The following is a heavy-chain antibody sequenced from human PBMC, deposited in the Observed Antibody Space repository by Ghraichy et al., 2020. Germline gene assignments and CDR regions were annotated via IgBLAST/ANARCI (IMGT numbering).Heavy chain of an antibody. CDR2: INHSGST. Sequence: SETLSLTCAVYGGPFSGYYWSWIRQPPGKGLEWIGEINHSGSTNYNPSLKSRVTISVDTSTNQFSLKLSSVTAADTAVYYCARGGVLTSGYSYGYIIFDYWGQGTLVTVSS. D-gene: IGHD5-18*01. J-gene: IGHJ4*02. CDR3: ARGGVLTSGYSYGYIIFDY. V-gene: IGHV4-34*01. CDR1: GGPFSGYY.